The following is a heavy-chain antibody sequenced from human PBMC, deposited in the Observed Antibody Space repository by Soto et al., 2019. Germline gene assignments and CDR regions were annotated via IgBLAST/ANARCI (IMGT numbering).Heavy chain of an antibody. D-gene: IGHD6-13*01. CDR2: MNNDGSYT. CDR3: VRGGYMHACDI. V-gene: IGHV3-74*01. Sequence: EVQLVESGGGLVQPGGSLRLSCAASGFTFSSYWMYWVRQAPGKGLEWVPHMNNDGSYTIYAESVKGRFTFSRDNAKNTLYLQMNSLRAEDTAVYYCVRGGYMHACDIWGQGTMVTVSS. CDR1: GFTFSSYW. J-gene: IGHJ3*02.